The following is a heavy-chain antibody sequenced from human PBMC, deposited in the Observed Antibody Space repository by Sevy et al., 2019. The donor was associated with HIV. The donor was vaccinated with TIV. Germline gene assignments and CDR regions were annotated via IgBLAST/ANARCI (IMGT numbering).Heavy chain of an antibody. D-gene: IGHD3-22*01. CDR1: GFTFSDYY. V-gene: IGHV3-11*01. CDR3: ARVRNYYDSSGYYFDY. J-gene: IGHJ4*02. Sequence: GGSLRLSCAASGFTFSDYYMSWIRQAPGKGLEWVSYISSSGSTIYYADSVKGRFTIFRDNAKNSLYLQMNSLRAEDTAVYYCARVRNYYDSSGYYFDYWGQGTLVTVSS. CDR2: ISSSGSTI.